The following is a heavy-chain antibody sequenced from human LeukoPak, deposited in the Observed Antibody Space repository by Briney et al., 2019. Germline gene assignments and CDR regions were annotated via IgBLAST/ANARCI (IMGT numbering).Heavy chain of an antibody. V-gene: IGHV3-33*01. CDR3: AGNYGPYYFDY. D-gene: IGHD3-10*01. CDR1: GFTFSNYG. CDR2: IWYDGSNK. Sequence: TGGSLRLSCAASGFTFSNYGMHWVRQAPGKGLEWVAVIWYDGSNKYYADSVKGRFTISRVNSKNTLYLQMNSLRAEDTAVYYCAGNYGPYYFDYWGQGTLVTVSS. J-gene: IGHJ4*02.